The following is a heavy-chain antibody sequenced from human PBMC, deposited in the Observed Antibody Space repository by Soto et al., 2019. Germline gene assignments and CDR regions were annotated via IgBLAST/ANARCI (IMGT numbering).Heavy chain of an antibody. CDR3: ARALPVAKGGFDP. V-gene: IGHV3-30*03. CDR2: ISYDGGT. D-gene: IGHD2-2*01. CDR1: GFTFSSYG. Sequence: GGSLRLSCAASGFTFSSYGMHWVRQAPGKGLEWVAVISYDGGTNYADSVKGRFIISRDNSKNTLYLQMNSLRAEDTAVYYCARALPVAKGGFDPWGQGTLVTVS. J-gene: IGHJ5*02.